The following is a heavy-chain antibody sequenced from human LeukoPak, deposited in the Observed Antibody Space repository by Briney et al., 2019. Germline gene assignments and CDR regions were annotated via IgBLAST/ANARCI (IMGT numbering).Heavy chain of an antibody. J-gene: IGHJ6*02. Sequence: PSETLSLTCTVSGGSISSYYWSWIRQPAGKGLEWIGRIYTSGSTNYNPSLKSRVTMSVDTSKNQFSLKLSSVTAEDTAVYYCARDIVVVPAAMHYYYYGMDVWGQGTTVTVSS. D-gene: IGHD2-2*01. CDR3: ARDIVVVPAAMHYYYYGMDV. CDR1: GGSISSYY. V-gene: IGHV4-4*07. CDR2: IYTSGST.